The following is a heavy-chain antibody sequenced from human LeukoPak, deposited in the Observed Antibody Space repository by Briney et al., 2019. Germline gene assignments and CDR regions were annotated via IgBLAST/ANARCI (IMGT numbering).Heavy chain of an antibody. CDR3: VKDHEYSYDY. Sequence: GGSLRLSCSASGSIFNKYAMHWVRQAPGKGLEFVSTISINGDNTYYADSVKGRFTISRDNSKNTLYLQMRSLRAEDTAVYYCVKDHEYSYDYWGRGTLVTVSS. J-gene: IGHJ4*02. CDR1: GSIFNKYA. CDR2: ISINGDNT. V-gene: IGHV3-64D*06. D-gene: IGHD4-11*01.